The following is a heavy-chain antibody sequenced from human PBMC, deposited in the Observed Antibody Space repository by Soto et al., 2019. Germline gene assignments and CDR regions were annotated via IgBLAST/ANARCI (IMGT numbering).Heavy chain of an antibody. D-gene: IGHD4-17*01. CDR3: AVRGDYGYEDAFDI. J-gene: IGHJ3*02. CDR2: ISSSSSYI. CDR1: GFTFSSYS. Sequence: GGSLRLSCAASGFTFSSYSMNWVRQAPGKGLEWVSSISSSSSYIYYADSVKGRFTISRDNAKNSLYLQMNSLRAEDTAVYYCAVRGDYGYEDAFDIWGQGTMVTVSS. V-gene: IGHV3-21*01.